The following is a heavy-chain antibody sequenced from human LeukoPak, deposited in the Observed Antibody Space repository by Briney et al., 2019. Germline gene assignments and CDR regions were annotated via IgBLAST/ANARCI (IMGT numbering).Heavy chain of an antibody. J-gene: IGHJ3*02. CDR2: INSDGSST. Sequence: GGSLRLSCAASGFTFSSYWMHWVRQAPGKGLVWVSRINSDGSSTSYADSVKGRFTISRDNAKNTLYLQMNSLRAEDTAVYYCARDLYDFWSGRHGAFDIWVQGTMATVSS. CDR3: ARDLYDFWSGRHGAFDI. V-gene: IGHV3-74*01. D-gene: IGHD3-3*01. CDR1: GFTFSSYW.